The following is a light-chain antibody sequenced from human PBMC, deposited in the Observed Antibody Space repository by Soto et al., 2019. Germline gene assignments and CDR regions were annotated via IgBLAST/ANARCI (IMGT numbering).Light chain of an antibody. CDR3: QQYGSSPRT. CDR1: QSVSSSY. J-gene: IGKJ1*01. Sequence: EIVLTQSPGTLSLSPGERATLSCRASQSVSSSYLAWYQQKPGQAPRLLIYGASSRATGIPDRFSGSGSGTDFNLTISRLEPEDSAVYYCQQYGSSPRTFGQGTKVEIK. CDR2: GAS. V-gene: IGKV3-20*01.